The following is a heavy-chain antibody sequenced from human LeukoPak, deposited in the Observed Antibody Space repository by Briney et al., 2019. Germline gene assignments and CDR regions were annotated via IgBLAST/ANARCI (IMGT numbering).Heavy chain of an antibody. CDR3: ARGHSDILTGYYFNWFDP. Sequence: ASVKVSCKASGGTFRSYAISWVRQAPGQGLEWMGGIIPIFGTANYAQKFQGRVTITADESTSTAYMELSSLRSEDTAVYYCARGHSDILTGYYFNWFDPWGQGTLVTVSS. V-gene: IGHV1-69*13. D-gene: IGHD3-9*01. CDR2: IIPIFGTA. J-gene: IGHJ5*02. CDR1: GGTFRSYA.